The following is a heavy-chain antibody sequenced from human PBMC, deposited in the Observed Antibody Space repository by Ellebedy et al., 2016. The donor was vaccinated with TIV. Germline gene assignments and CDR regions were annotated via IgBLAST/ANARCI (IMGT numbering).Heavy chain of an antibody. CDR3: ARQSYGRDFDY. D-gene: IGHD1-26*01. Sequence: SETLSLTXTVSGGSISSSSYYWGWIRQPPGKGLEWIGSIYYSGSTYYNPSLKSRVTISVDTSKNQFSLKLSSVTAADTAVYYCARQSYGRDFDYWGQGTLVTVSS. CDR2: IYYSGST. J-gene: IGHJ4*02. V-gene: IGHV4-39*01. CDR1: GGSISSSSYY.